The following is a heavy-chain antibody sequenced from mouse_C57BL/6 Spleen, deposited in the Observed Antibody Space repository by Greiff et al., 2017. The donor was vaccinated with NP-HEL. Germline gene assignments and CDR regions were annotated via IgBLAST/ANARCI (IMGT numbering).Heavy chain of an antibody. CDR1: GFSLTSYG. CDR2: IWSGGST. Sequence: QVQLQQSGPGLVQPSQSLSIPCTVSGFSLTSYGVHWVRQSPGKGLEWLGVIWSGGSTDYNAAFISRLSISKDNSKSQVFFKMNSLQADDTAIYYCARQLTGRAMDYWGQGTSVTVSS. V-gene: IGHV2-2*01. D-gene: IGHD4-1*01. CDR3: ARQLTGRAMDY. J-gene: IGHJ4*01.